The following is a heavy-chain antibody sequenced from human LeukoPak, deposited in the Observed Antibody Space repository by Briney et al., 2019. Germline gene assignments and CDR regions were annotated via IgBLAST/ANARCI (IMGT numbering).Heavy chain of an antibody. CDR2: MSGSGGTT. J-gene: IGHJ4*02. V-gene: IGHV3-23*01. CDR3: ARAMMVVTNLWGVYDY. CDR1: GFTFSGYT. Sequence: PGGSLRLSCAASGFTFSGYTMNWVRQGPGKGLEWVSGMSGSGGTTYYADSVKGRFTISRDNSKNTLYLQMNSLRAEDTAVYYCARAMMVVTNLWGVYDYWGQGTLVTVPS. D-gene: IGHD3-22*01.